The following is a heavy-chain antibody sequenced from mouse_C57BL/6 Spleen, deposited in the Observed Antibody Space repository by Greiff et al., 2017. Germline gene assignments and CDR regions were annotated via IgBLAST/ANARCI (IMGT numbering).Heavy chain of an antibody. Sequence: VQLKESGPELVKPGASVKMSCKASGYTFTDYNMHWVKQSHGKSLEWIGYINPNNGGTSYNQKFKGKATLTVNKSSSTAYMELRSLTSEDSAVYYCARPITTVVYFDYWGQGTTLTVSS. V-gene: IGHV1-22*01. CDR2: INPNNGGT. J-gene: IGHJ2*01. D-gene: IGHD1-1*01. CDR1: GYTFTDYN. CDR3: ARPITTVVYFDY.